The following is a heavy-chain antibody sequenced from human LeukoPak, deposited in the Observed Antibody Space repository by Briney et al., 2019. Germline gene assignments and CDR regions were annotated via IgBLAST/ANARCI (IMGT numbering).Heavy chain of an antibody. CDR3: ARDEYGDYVPYYFDY. J-gene: IGHJ4*02. Sequence: GGSLRLSCAASGFTFSSYWMSWVRQAPGKGLEWVANIKQDGSEKYYVDSVKGRFTISRDNAKNSLYLQMNSLRAEDTAVYYCARDEYGDYVPYYFDYWGQGTLITVSS. CDR1: GFTFSSYW. CDR2: IKQDGSEK. V-gene: IGHV3-7*01. D-gene: IGHD4-17*01.